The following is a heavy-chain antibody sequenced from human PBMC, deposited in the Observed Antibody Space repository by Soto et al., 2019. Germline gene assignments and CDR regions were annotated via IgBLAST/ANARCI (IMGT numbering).Heavy chain of an antibody. CDR2: INPNDGST. Sequence: QVQLVQFGAEVRKPGASVMVSCKASGYTFTSHYMHWVRQAPGQGLEWMGIINPNDGSTTYAQKFQGRVTMTRDTSTSTIYMDLSSLRSEDTAIYYCTREYTAMDKYDLDSWGQGVQVTVSS. CDR1: GYTFTSHY. V-gene: IGHV1-46*01. D-gene: IGHD5-18*01. CDR3: TREYTAMDKYDLDS. J-gene: IGHJ4*02.